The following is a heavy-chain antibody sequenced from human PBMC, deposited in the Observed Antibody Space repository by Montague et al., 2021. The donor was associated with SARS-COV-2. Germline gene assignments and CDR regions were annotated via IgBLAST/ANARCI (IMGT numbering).Heavy chain of an antibody. CDR2: INHSGST. V-gene: IGHV4-34*01. J-gene: IGHJ6*02. CDR3: ARGCGCSGGSCYSEWDPYYYYGMDV. CDR1: GVSLCCYY. D-gene: IGHD2-15*01. Sequence: SETLSLTCAVSGVSLCCYYWGWIRQPPVKGLECVGEINHSGSTNYNPSLKSRVTISVDTSKNQFSLKLSSVTAADTAVYYCARGCGCSGGSCYSEWDPYYYYGMDVWGQGTTVTVSS.